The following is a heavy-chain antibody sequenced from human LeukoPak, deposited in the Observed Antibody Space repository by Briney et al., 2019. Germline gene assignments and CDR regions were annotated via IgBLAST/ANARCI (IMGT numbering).Heavy chain of an antibody. J-gene: IGHJ4*02. V-gene: IGHV1-18*01. CDR3: ARDSFYYYDRQESGFDY. CDR1: GDTFTSYG. CDR2: TSAYNGNT. D-gene: IGHD3-22*01. Sequence: GASVTVSCKASGDTFTSYGISWVRQAPGQGLEWMGWTSAYNGNTNYAQKLQGRVTMTTDTSTSTAYMELRSLRSDDTAVCYCARDSFYYYDRQESGFDYWGQGTLVTVSS.